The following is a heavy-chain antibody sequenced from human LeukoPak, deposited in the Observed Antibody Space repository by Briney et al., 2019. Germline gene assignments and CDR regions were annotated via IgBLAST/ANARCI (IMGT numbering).Heavy chain of an antibody. D-gene: IGHD6-13*01. V-gene: IGHV1-8*01. CDR2: MIPNSGNT. J-gene: IGHJ4*02. Sequence: ASVKVSCKASGNTFTSYDINWVRQATGQGLEWMGWMIPNSGNTGYAQKFQGRVTMTRNTSISTAYMELSSLRSEDTAVYYCARFDGIAAAGTGFIDYWGQGTLVTVSS. CDR1: GNTFTSYD. CDR3: ARFDGIAAAGTGFIDY.